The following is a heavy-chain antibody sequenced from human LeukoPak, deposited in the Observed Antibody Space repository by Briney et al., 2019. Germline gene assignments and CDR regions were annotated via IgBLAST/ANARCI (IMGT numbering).Heavy chain of an antibody. D-gene: IGHD1-26*01. CDR3: ARDKVGATLVVDY. Sequence: PSETLSLTCTVSGGSISSGDNHWSWIRQPPGKGLEWIGYIYYSGSTYYNPSLKSRVTISVDTSKNQFSLKLSSVTAADTAVYYCARDKVGATLVVDYWGQGTLVTVSS. J-gene: IGHJ4*02. CDR1: GGSISSGDNH. CDR2: IYYSGST. V-gene: IGHV4-30-4*08.